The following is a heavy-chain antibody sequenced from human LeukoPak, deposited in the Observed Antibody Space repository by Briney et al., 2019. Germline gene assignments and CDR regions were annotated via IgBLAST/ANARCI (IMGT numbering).Heavy chain of an antibody. J-gene: IGHJ4*02. Sequence: GASVKVSCKASGYTFTSYYMHWVRQAPGQGLEWIGIINPSGGSTSYAQKFQGRVTMTRDTSTSTVYMELSSLRSEDTAVYYCARDSYDSSDPKYYFDYWGQGTLVTVSS. CDR2: INPSGGST. CDR1: GYTFTSYY. CDR3: ARDSYDSSDPKYYFDY. V-gene: IGHV1-46*01. D-gene: IGHD3-22*01.